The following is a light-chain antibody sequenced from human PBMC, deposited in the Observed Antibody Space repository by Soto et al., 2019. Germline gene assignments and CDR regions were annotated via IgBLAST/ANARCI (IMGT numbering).Light chain of an antibody. CDR2: EVS. J-gene: IGLJ3*02. CDR1: SSDVGSYNL. Sequence: QSALTQPASVSGSPGQSIAFSCTGTSSDVGSYNLVSWYQHHPRKAPKLIISEVSKRPSGVSDRFSGSKSGNTASLTISGLQAEDEADYYCCSYAGSSTWVFGGGTKLTVL. CDR3: CSYAGSSTWV. V-gene: IGLV2-23*02.